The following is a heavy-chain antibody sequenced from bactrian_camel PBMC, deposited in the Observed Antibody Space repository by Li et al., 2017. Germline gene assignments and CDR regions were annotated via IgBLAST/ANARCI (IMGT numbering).Heavy chain of an antibody. CDR2: IDSDGET. V-gene: IGHV3S9*01. J-gene: IGHJ4*01. Sequence: SLRLSCTADASTHTNGACMGWIRQVSGKEREGVASIDSDGETTYADPVKGRFTISRDNAKNSVYLQMHSLKLEDTAMYYCAANFGPYCSGPYLARRANFLGQGTQVTVS. CDR1: ASTHTNGA. D-gene: IGHD2*01.